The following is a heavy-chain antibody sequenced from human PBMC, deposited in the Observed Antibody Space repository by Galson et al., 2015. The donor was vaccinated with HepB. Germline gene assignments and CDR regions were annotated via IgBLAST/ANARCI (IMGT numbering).Heavy chain of an antibody. CDR3: AREYHYYGMDV. CDR2: IYYSGST. J-gene: IGHJ6*02. D-gene: IGHD2-2*01. Sequence: SCKASGGSISSSSYYWGWIRQPPGKGLEWIGSIYYSGSTYYNPSLKSRVTISVDTSKNQFSLKLSSVTAADTAVYYCAREYHYYGMDVWGQGTTVTVSS. CDR1: GGSISSSSYY. V-gene: IGHV4-39*01.